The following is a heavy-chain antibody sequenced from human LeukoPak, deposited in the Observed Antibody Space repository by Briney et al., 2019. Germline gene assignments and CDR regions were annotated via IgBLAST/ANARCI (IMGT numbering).Heavy chain of an antibody. CDR2: IYTSGIT. J-gene: IGHJ4*02. V-gene: IGHV4-61*02. CDR3: ARRGDS. Sequence: PSETLSLTCTVSGGSTSSGSYYWNWIRQPAGKGLEWIGRIYTSGITNYNPSLKSRVTISIDTSKNQFSLKLSSVTAADTAVYYCARRGDSWGQGILVTVSS. CDR1: GGSTSSGSYY.